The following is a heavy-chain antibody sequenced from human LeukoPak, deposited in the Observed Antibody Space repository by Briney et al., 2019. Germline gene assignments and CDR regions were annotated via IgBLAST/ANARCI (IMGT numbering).Heavy chain of an antibody. CDR2: ISAYNGNT. CDR1: GYTFTSYG. CDR3: ARDFCSSTSCYMDV. V-gene: IGHV1-18*01. D-gene: IGHD2-2*01. J-gene: IGHJ6*03. Sequence: ASVKVSCKASGYTFTSYGISWVRQAPGQGLEWMGWISAYNGNTNYAQKLQGRVTMTTDTSTSTAYMELRSLRSDDTALYYCARDFCSSTSCYMDVWGKGTTVTVSS.